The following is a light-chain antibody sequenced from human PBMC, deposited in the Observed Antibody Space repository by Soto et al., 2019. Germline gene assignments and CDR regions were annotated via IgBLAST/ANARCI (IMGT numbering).Light chain of an antibody. CDR2: GAS. CDR3: QQYNDWPRT. V-gene: IGKV3D-15*01. Sequence: EIVMTQSPGTLSLSPGERATLSFSASQSVSSRLAWYQQKPGQAPRLLISGASSRATGIPDRFSGSGSGTDFTLTISSLQSEDFGVYYCQQYNDWPRTFGQGTRLENK. J-gene: IGKJ5*01. CDR1: QSVSSR.